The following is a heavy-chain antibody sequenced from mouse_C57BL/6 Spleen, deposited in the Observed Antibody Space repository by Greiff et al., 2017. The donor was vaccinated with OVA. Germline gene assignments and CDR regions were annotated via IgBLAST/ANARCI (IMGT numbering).Heavy chain of an antibody. V-gene: IGHV1-52*01. J-gene: IGHJ1*03. Sequence: QVQLKQPGAELVRPGSSVKLSCKASGYTFTSYWMHWVKQRPIQGLEWIGNIDPSDSETHYNQKFKDKATLTVDKSSSTAYMQLSSLTSEDSAVYYCTITTVVDGYFDVWGTGTTVTVSS. CDR3: TITTVVDGYFDV. CDR2: IDPSDSET. CDR1: GYTFTSYW. D-gene: IGHD1-1*01.